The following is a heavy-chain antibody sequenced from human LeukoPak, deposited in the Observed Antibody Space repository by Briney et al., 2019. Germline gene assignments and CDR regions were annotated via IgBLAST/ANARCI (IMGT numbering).Heavy chain of an antibody. CDR1: GFTFSSYW. D-gene: IGHD4-17*01. J-gene: IGHJ4*02. V-gene: IGHV3-7*03. CDR2: IKQDGSAK. Sequence: GGSLRLSCAASGFTFSSYWMSWVRQAPGKGLEWVANIKQDGSAKYYVGSVRGRFTISRDNAKNSLYLQINSLRDVDTAAYYCARGNDYGDHIGIYFDYWGQGTLVTVSS. CDR3: ARGNDYGDHIGIYFDY.